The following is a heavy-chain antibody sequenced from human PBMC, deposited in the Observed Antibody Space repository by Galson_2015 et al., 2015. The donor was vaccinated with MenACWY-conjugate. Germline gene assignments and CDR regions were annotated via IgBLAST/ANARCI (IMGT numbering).Heavy chain of an antibody. CDR3: ARTPGIAVAGLGGWFDP. CDR2: VGPEDGET. CDR1: GYTFTDYY. D-gene: IGHD6-19*01. V-gene: IGHV1-69-2*01. J-gene: IGHJ5*02. Sequence: VKVSCKVSGYTFTDYYMHWVQQSPGKGLEWMGLVGPEDGETIYAEKFQGRVTITADKSTSTAYMELSSLGSEDTAVYYCARTPGIAVAGLGGWFDPWGQGTLVTVSS.